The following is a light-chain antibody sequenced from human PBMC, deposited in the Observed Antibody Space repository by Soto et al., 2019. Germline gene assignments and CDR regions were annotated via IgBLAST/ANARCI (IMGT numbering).Light chain of an antibody. CDR1: QSINSE. Sequence: EIVMTQSPATLSLPPGEIAALSCRATQSINSELAWYQQKPSQPPSLLIYGATTRATGVPARFTGSESGSEFTLTISGLQSEDFAVYYCQQGDNWPLTFGQGTRLEI. V-gene: IGKV3-15*01. J-gene: IGKJ2*01. CDR2: GAT. CDR3: QQGDNWPLT.